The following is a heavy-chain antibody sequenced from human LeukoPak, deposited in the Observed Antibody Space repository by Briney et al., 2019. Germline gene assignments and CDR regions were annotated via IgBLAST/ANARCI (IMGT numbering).Heavy chain of an antibody. D-gene: IGHD3-22*01. CDR3: ARTYYYDSSGYYADAFDI. V-gene: IGHV4-30-2*01. CDR2: IYHSGST. CDR1: GGSISSGGYS. J-gene: IGHJ3*02. Sequence: PSQTLSLTCAVSGGSISSGGYSWSWTRQPPGKGLEWIGYIYHSGSTYYNPSLKSRVTISVDRSKNQFSLKLSSVTAADTAVYYCARTYYYDSSGYYADAFDIWGQGTMVTVSS.